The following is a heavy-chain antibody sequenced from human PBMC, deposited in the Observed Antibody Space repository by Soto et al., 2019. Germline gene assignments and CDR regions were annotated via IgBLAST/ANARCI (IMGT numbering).Heavy chain of an antibody. D-gene: IGHD3-10*01. Sequence: EAVNISCNGAGYSFTSYWISWVRDMPGKGLEWMGRIDPSDSYTNYSPSFQGHVTISADKSISTAYLQWSSLKASDTAMYYCASTGITMVRGVIPLVGWFDPWGQGTLVTVSS. CDR2: IDPSDSYT. CDR3: ASTGITMVRGVIPLVGWFDP. V-gene: IGHV5-10-1*01. CDR1: GYSFTSYW. J-gene: IGHJ5*02.